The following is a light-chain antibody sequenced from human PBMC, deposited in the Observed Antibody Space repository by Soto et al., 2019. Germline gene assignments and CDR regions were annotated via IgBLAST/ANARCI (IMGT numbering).Light chain of an antibody. CDR3: KQSYSTSVA. V-gene: IGKV1-39*01. Sequence: RSPYLLTTTLRSRVTITCRASQSIGSYLNWYQQEPGKAPKFLIYAASSLQSGVPSRFSGSGSGPDFTLIISRLQPEDCATYYCKQSYSTSVACGRGTRLEV. J-gene: IGKJ5*01. CDR2: AAS. CDR1: QSIGSY.